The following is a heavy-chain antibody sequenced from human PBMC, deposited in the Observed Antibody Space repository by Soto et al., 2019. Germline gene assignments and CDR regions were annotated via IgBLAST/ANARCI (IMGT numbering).Heavy chain of an antibody. V-gene: IGHV4-34*01. CDR1: GGSFSGYY. CDR2: INHSGST. D-gene: IGHD4-17*01. CDR3: AIDLPDDYGDYMGY. Sequence: SETLSLTCAVYGGSFSGYYWSWIRQPPGKGLEWIGEINHSGSTNYNPSLKSRVTISVDTSKNQFSLKLSSVTAADTAVYYCAIDLPDDYGDYMGYWGQGTLVTVSS. J-gene: IGHJ4*02.